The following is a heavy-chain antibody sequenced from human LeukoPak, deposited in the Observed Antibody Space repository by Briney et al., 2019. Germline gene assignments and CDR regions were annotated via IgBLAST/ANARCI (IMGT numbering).Heavy chain of an antibody. CDR3: AVIRRSAYKTDP. V-gene: IGHV4-59*01. D-gene: IGHD2/OR15-2a*01. Sequence: SETLSLTCTLSRDSIRRFYWSWFRQPPGKTLEWIGYIFYSGTTDYNPSPRSRVTMSVDKSKNKFSLNPPSVTTADTALYYCAVIRRSAYKTDPWGRGTLVTVSS. CDR1: RDSIRRFY. CDR2: IFYSGTT. J-gene: IGHJ5*02.